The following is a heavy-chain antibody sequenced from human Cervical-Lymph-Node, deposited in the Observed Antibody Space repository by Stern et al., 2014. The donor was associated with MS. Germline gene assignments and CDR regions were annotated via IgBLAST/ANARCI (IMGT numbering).Heavy chain of an antibody. CDR3: ARVSAHYGMDV. Sequence: QVQLMQSGAEVKKPGASVKVSCKASGYTFTSYYMPWVRQAPGQGLEWMGIINPSGGSTSYAQKFQGRVTMTRDTSTSTVYMELSSLRSEDTAVYYCARVSAHYGMDVWGQGTTVTVSS. D-gene: IGHD6-25*01. J-gene: IGHJ6*02. V-gene: IGHV1-46*01. CDR1: GYTFTSYY. CDR2: INPSGGST.